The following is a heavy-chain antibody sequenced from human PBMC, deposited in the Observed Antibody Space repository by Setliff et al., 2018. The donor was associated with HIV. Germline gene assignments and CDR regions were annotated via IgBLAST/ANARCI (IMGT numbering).Heavy chain of an antibody. CDR2: VYISGST. V-gene: IGHV4-4*07. CDR3: ARDRAGWDGQVILYGLDI. J-gene: IGHJ3*02. Sequence: SETLSLTCTVSGGSISSDYWSWIRQPAGKGLEWIGRVYISGSTNYSPSLRSRVTMSVDTSKNQVSLKLSSVTAADTAVYSCARDRAGWDGQVILYGLDIWGQGTMVTVSS. CDR1: GGSISSDY. D-gene: IGHD3-10*01.